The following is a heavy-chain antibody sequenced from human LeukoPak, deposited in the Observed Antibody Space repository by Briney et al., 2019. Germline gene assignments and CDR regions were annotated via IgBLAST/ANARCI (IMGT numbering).Heavy chain of an antibody. CDR3: ARSILGYCTNGVCYEIDY. J-gene: IGHJ4*02. D-gene: IGHD2-8*01. CDR1: GYTFTGYY. V-gene: IGHV1-2*06. CDR2: IRPHSGDT. Sequence: ASVKVSCKASGYTFTGYYMQWVRQAPGQGFEWMGQIRPHSGDTHYAQRFQGRVTMTRDTSISTAYMELSRLRSDDTAVYYCARSILGYCTNGVCYEIDYWGQGTLVTVSS.